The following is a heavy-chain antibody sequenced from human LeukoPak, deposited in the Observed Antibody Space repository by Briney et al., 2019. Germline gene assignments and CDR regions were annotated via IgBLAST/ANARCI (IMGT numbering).Heavy chain of an antibody. CDR1: GFTFSSYA. D-gene: IGHD3-10*01. CDR2: ISSNGGNT. CDR3: VKGGEFSGSGAFDV. J-gene: IGHJ3*01. Sequence: PGGSLRLSCSASGFTFSSYAMHWVRQAPGKGLEYVSAISSNGGNTYYADSVKGRFTISRDNSKNTQYLQMSSLRAKDTAVYYCVKGGEFSGSGAFDVWGQGTMVTVSS. V-gene: IGHV3-64D*06.